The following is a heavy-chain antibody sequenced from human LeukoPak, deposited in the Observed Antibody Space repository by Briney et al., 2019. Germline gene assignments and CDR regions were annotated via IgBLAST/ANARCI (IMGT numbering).Heavy chain of an antibody. CDR1: GFSFSSYG. CDR2: IWYDGSNK. CDR3: ARSVGATTDWFDP. V-gene: IGHV3-33*01. Sequence: GGSLRLSCAASGFSFSSYGMYWVRQAPGKGLEWVAVIWYDGSNKYYGDSVRGRFTISRDNSKNMLYLEMNSLRGEDTAVYYCARSVGATTDWFDPWGQGTQVIVSS. J-gene: IGHJ5*02. D-gene: IGHD1-26*01.